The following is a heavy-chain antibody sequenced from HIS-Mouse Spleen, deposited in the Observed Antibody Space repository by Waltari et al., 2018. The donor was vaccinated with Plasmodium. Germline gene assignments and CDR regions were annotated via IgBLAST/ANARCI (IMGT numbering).Heavy chain of an antibody. V-gene: IGHV3-21*01. CDR2: ISSSSSYI. CDR3: ARDERGGYYFDY. J-gene: IGHJ4*02. Sequence: EVQLVESGGGLVKPGGSLRLSCAASGFTFGSYSMTRFRQAPGKGRELVSSISSSSSYIYYADSVKGRFTISRDNAKNSLYLQMNSLRAEDTAVYYCARDERGGYYFDYWGQGTLVTVSS. D-gene: IGHD3-10*01. CDR1: GFTFGSYS.